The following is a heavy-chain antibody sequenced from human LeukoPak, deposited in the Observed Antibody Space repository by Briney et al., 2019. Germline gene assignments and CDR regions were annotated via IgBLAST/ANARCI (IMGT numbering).Heavy chain of an antibody. CDR2: IYYSGTT. D-gene: IGHD6-6*01. Sequence: SETLSLTCTVSGGSISSSNYYWGWVRQPPGKGLEWIGSIYYSGTTYYNPSLKSRVAISVDTSKNQFSLKLSSVTAADTAVYYCARLSSNYAFDIWGQGTMVTVSS. V-gene: IGHV4-39*07. J-gene: IGHJ3*02. CDR3: ARLSSNYAFDI. CDR1: GGSISSSNYY.